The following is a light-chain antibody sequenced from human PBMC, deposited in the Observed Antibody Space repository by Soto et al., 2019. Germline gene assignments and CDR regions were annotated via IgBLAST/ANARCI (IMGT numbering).Light chain of an antibody. CDR1: TGAVTSNHH. V-gene: IGLV7-46*01. Sequence: QAVVTQDPSLTVSQGGTVTLTCGSSTGAVTSNHHPYWFQQKAGQAPRTLLYDTSNKHSGTPARFSGSLLGDKAALTLSGAHPEDEAQYYCLLSYNPARVFGGGTKLTVL. CDR3: LLSYNPARV. CDR2: DTS. J-gene: IGLJ2*01.